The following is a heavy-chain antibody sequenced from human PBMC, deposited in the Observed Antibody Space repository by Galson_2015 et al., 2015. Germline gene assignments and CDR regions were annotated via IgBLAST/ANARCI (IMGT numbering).Heavy chain of an antibody. V-gene: IGHV3-30*18. CDR3: AKDRIRSTSPYYYYGMDV. CDR1: GFTFSSYG. J-gene: IGHJ6*02. CDR2: ISYDGSNK. Sequence: SLRLSCAASGFTFSSYGMHWVRQAPGKGLEWVAVISYDGSNKYYADSVKGRFTISRDNSKNTLYLQMNSLRAEDTAVYYCAKDRIRSTSPYYYYGMDVWGQGTTVTVSS. D-gene: IGHD2-2*01.